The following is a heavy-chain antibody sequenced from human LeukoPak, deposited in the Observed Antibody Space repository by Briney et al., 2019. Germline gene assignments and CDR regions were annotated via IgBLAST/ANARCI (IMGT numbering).Heavy chain of an antibody. J-gene: IGHJ4*02. CDR3: ARHYLWGSGSYYLDY. D-gene: IGHD3-10*01. V-gene: IGHV1-18*01. CDR1: GYTFTNYG. Sequence: RASVKVSCKASGYTFTNYGINWVRQTPGQGLEWMGWITTHNGNTKYAQNLQGRVTVTTDTSTSTAYMELRSLRSDDTAVYYCARHYLWGSGSYYLDYWGQGTLVTVSS. CDR2: ITTHNGNT.